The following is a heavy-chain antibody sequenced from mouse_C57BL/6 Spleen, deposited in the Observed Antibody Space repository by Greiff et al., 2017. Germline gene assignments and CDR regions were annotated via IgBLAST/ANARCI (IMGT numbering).Heavy chain of an antibody. D-gene: IGHD1-1*01. CDR1: GFNIKDDY. V-gene: IGHV14-4*01. J-gene: IGHJ2*01. CDR3: TRYYGSSHFDY. Sequence: EVQLQESGAELVRPGASVKLSCTASGFNIKDDYMHWVKQRPEQGLEWIGWIDPENGDTEYASKFQGKATITADTSSNTAYLQLSILTSEDTAVYYCTRYYGSSHFDYWGQGTTLTVSS. CDR2: IDPENGDT.